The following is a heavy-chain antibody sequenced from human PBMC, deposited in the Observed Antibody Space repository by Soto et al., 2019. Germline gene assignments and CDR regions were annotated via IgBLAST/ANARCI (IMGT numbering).Heavy chain of an antibody. CDR3: ERESEDLTSNFDY. J-gene: IGHJ4*02. CDR2: ISSTTNYI. V-gene: IGHV3-21*06. CDR1: WFTFTMYS. Sequence: GGSLRLSCASSWFTFTMYSMNFVLHAPGKGLEWVSSISSTTNYIYYGDSMKGRFTISRDNAKNSLYLEMNSLRAEDTAVYYCERESEDLTSNFDYWGQGTLVTVSS.